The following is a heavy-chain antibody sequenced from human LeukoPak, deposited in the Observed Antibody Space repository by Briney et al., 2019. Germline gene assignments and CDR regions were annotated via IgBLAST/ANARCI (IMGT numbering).Heavy chain of an antibody. D-gene: IGHD3-22*01. V-gene: IGHV3-7*01. CDR2: INPDGRDT. CDR3: AKDGDYYDSSGYPQG. CDR1: GFTFNRCW. Sequence: PGGSLRLSCVVSGFTFNRCWMNWVRQAPGKGLEWVAHINPDGRDTYYVDSVKGRFTISRDNSKNTLYLQMNSLRAEDTAVYYCAKDGDYYDSSGYPQGWGQGALVTVSS. J-gene: IGHJ4*02.